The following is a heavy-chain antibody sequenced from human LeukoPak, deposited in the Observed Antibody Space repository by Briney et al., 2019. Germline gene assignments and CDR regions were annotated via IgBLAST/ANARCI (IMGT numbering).Heavy chain of an antibody. CDR2: ITISSRYI. D-gene: IGHD3-10*01. Sequence: SGGSLRLSCAASEFTFSTYTMNWVRQAPGKGLEWVSSITISSRYIYYADSVKGRFTISRDNAKNSLFLHMNSLRAEDTAVYYCAREDASGSYYRSLDYWGQGTLVTVSS. CDR1: EFTFSTYT. V-gene: IGHV3-21*01. J-gene: IGHJ4*02. CDR3: AREDASGSYYRSLDY.